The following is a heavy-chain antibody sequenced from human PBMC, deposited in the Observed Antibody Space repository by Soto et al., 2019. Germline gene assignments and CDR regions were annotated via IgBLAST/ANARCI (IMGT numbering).Heavy chain of an antibody. J-gene: IGHJ6*02. D-gene: IGHD3-3*01. CDR2: IYYSGST. Sequence: SETLSLTCTVSGGSISIYYWRWMGHPPGKGLEWIGYIYYSGSTNYNPSLKSRVTISVDTSKNQFSLKLSSVTAADTAVYYCARGGSYYDFWSGYYTGHYYYYGMDVWGQGTTVTVSS. CDR1: GGSISIYY. CDR3: ARGGSYYDFWSGYYTGHYYYYGMDV. V-gene: IGHV4-59*01.